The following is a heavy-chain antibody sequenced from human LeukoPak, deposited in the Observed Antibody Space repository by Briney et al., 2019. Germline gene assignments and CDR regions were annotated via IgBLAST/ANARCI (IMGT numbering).Heavy chain of an antibody. D-gene: IGHD4-11*01. Sequence: ASVKVSCKASGGTFSSYAISWVRQAPGQGLEWMGRIIPILGIANYAQKFQGRVTITADKSTSTAYMELSSLRSEDTAVYYCARDKGYSNYVALYYYYGMGVWGQGTTVTVSS. V-gene: IGHV1-69*04. CDR2: IIPILGIA. CDR1: GGTFSSYA. J-gene: IGHJ6*02. CDR3: ARDKGYSNYVALYYYYGMGV.